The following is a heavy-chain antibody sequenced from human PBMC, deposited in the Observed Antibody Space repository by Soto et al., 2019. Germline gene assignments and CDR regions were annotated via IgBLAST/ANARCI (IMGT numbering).Heavy chain of an antibody. J-gene: IGHJ6*02. CDR1: GFTFSSYA. CDR2: ISYDGRNK. CDR3: VKDGSSGWPYYYGMDV. Sequence: QVQLVESGGGGVKPGRSLRLSCAASGFTFSSYAMHWVRQAPGKGLEWVAVISYDGRNKYYADSVKGRFTISRDNSKNTLYLQMSSLRAEATAVYYCVKDGSSGWPYYYGMDVWGQGTTVTVSS. V-gene: IGHV3-30*18. D-gene: IGHD6-19*01.